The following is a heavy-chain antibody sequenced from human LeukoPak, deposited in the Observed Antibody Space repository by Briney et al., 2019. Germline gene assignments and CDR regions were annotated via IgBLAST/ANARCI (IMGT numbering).Heavy chain of an antibody. CDR2: LKSRGQGGTA. CDR1: GFTFNTAY. V-gene: IGHV3-15*01. CDR3: ATDRNWFDP. Sequence: GGSLRLSCAASGFTFNTAYMSWLRQTPGKGLEWVGRLKSRGQGGTADYAAPVKGRFTISRDDSKNTLYLRMNSLKIEDTGVYYCATDRNWFDPWGQGTLVTVSS. J-gene: IGHJ5*02.